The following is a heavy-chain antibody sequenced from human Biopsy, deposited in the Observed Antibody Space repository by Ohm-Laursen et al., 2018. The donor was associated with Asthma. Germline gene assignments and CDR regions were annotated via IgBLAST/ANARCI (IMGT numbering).Heavy chain of an antibody. Sequence: SLSLSCASSGFTVRVYDMFWIRQPPGQGLEWVSSSTGNGGFTYNADSVKGRFTISRDKSDNTLYLQMNNLTTEDTAVYHYAKNERAYYGSDSKYMQPVPLGDWGQGTVVIVSA. D-gene: IGHD2-21*01. CDR3: AKNERAYYGSDSKYMQPVPLGD. CDR2: STGNGGFT. V-gene: IGHV3-23*01. J-gene: IGHJ4*02. CDR1: GFTVRVYD.